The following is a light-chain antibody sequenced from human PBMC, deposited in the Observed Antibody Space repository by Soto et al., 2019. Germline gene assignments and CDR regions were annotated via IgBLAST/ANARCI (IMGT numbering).Light chain of an antibody. V-gene: IGKV3-20*01. J-gene: IGKJ1*01. CDR3: QHYGRSPPSWT. CDR2: DAS. CDR1: QSVSSNY. Sequence: EIVLTQSPGTLSLSPGETATLSCRTSQSVSSNYLAWYQQKPGQPPRLLISDASSRATGIPDRFSGSGSGTDLTLTISGLEPEDFAVYYCQHYGRSPPSWTFGQGTKVEIK.